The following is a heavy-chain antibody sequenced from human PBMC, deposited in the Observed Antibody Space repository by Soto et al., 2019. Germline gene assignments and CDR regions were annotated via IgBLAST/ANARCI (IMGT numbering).Heavy chain of an antibody. Sequence: ASVKVSCKVSGYTLTELSMHWVRQAPGKGLEWMGGFDPEDGETIYAQKFQGRVTMTEDTSTDTAYMELSSLRSEDTAVYYCATRITEYRSSSDFDYWGQGTLVTVSS. CDR3: ATRITEYRSSSDFDY. CDR1: GYTLTELS. J-gene: IGHJ4*02. CDR2: FDPEDGET. V-gene: IGHV1-24*01. D-gene: IGHD6-6*01.